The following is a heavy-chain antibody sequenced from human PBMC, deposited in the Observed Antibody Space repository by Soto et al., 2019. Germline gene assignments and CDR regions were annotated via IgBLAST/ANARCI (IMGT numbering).Heavy chain of an antibody. D-gene: IGHD1-26*01. CDR3: ARKTNSGSYYVDY. CDR1: GGSFSGYY. J-gene: IGHJ4*02. CDR2: INHSGST. Sequence: SETLSLTCAVYGGSFSGYYWSWIRQPPGKGLEWIGEINHSGSTNYNPSLKSRVTISVDTSKNQFSLKLSSVTAADTAVYYCARKTNSGSYYVDYWGQGTLVTVSS. V-gene: IGHV4-34*01.